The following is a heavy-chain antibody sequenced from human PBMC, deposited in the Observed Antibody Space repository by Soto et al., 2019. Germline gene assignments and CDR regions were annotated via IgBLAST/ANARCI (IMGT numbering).Heavy chain of an antibody. CDR1: GFTFSSYG. J-gene: IGHJ4*02. D-gene: IGHD3-10*01. CDR3: AGDQGSTMVRGADY. V-gene: IGHV3-33*01. Sequence: QVQLVESGGGVVQPGRSLRLSCAASGFTFSSYGMHWVRQAPGKGLEWVAVIWYDGSNKYYADSVKGRFTISRDNSKNTLYLQMNSLRAEDTAVYYCAGDQGSTMVRGADYWGQGTLVTVSS. CDR2: IWYDGSNK.